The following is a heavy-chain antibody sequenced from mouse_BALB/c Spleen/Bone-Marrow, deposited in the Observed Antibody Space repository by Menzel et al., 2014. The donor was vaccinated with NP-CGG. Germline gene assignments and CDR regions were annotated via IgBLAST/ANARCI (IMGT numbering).Heavy chain of an antibody. CDR3: TREGDSPFAY. J-gene: IGHJ3*01. CDR2: INPSNGGT. Sequence: VQLQQSGAELVKPGASVKLSCKASGYTFTSNYMYWVKQRPGQGLEWIGEINPSNGGTNFNEKFKSKATLTVDKSSSTAYMQLSSLTSEDSAVYYCTREGDSPFAYWGQGTLVTVSA. CDR1: GYTFTSNY. D-gene: IGHD2-13*01. V-gene: IGHV1S81*02.